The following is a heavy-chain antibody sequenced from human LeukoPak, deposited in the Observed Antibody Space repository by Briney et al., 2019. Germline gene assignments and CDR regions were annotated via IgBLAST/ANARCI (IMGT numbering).Heavy chain of an antibody. J-gene: IGHJ3*02. CDR1: GFTVSSNY. CDR3: ARDVSVLDAFDI. D-gene: IGHD5/OR15-5a*01. V-gene: IGHV3-53*01. Sequence: GGSLRLSCAASGFTVSSNYMSWVRQAPGKGLEWVSVIYSGGSTYYADSVKGRFTISRDNSKNTLYLQMNSLRAEDTAVYYCARDVSVLDAFDIWGQGTMVTVSS. CDR2: IYSGGST.